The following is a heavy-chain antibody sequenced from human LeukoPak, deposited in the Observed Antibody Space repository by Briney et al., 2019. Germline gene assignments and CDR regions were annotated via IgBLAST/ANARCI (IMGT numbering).Heavy chain of an antibody. Sequence: GGSLRLSCAASGFTFRNYGMYWVRQAPGTGLEWVTFISDDGSRKDYVDSVKGRFTISRDNSKNTLYLQMNSLRVEDTAVYYCAKDRSTTWSFDNWGQGTLVSVSS. V-gene: IGHV3-30*18. CDR3: AKDRSTTWSFDN. CDR1: GFTFRNYG. J-gene: IGHJ4*02. D-gene: IGHD6-13*01. CDR2: ISDDGSRK.